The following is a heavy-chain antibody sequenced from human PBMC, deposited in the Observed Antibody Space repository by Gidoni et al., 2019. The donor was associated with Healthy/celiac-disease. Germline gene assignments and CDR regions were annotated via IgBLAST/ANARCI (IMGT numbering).Heavy chain of an antibody. CDR2: IISSSSYI. CDR3: ARDPVAYGGWYQYNWFDP. V-gene: IGHV3-21*01. J-gene: IGHJ5*02. CDR1: GFTFSSYS. Sequence: EVQLVESGGGLVKPGGSLRLSCAAAGFTFSSYSMNWVRQAPGKGLEWVSSIISSSSYIYYADSVKGRFTISRDNAKNSLYLQMNSLRAEDTAVYYCARDPVAYGGWYQYNWFDPWGQGTLVTVSS. D-gene: IGHD6-19*01.